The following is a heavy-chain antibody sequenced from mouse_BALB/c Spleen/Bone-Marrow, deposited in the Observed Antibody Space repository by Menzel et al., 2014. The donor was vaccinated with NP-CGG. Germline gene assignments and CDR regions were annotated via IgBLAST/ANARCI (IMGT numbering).Heavy chain of an antibody. Sequence: EVKVVESGGDLVKPGGSLKLSCAASGFTFSTYGMSWVRQTPDKRLEWVATISSGGSYTYYPDSVKGRFTISRDNAKNTLYLKMSILKSEDTAIYYCARRGNWDFRRYFDVWCAGTTVTVSS. CDR2: ISSGGSYT. D-gene: IGHD4-1*01. CDR1: GFTFSTYG. J-gene: IGHJ1*01. V-gene: IGHV5-6*02. CDR3: ARRGNWDFRRYFDV.